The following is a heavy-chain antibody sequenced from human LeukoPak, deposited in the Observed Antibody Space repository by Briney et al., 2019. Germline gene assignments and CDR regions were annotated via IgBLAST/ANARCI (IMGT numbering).Heavy chain of an antibody. D-gene: IGHD3-22*01. CDR1: GGTFSSYA. V-gene: IGHV1-18*01. CDR3: ARYDSSGSFDY. CDR2: ISAYNGNT. Sequence: ASVKVSCKASGGTFSSYAISWVRQAPGQGLEWMGWISAYNGNTNYAQKLQGRVTMTTDTSTSTAYMELRSLRSDDTAVYYCARYDSSGSFDYWGQGTLVTVSS. J-gene: IGHJ4*02.